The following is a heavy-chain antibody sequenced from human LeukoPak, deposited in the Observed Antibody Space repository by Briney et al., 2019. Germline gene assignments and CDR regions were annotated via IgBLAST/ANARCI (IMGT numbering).Heavy chain of an antibody. V-gene: IGHV3-30*03. Sequence: PGRSLRLSCAASGFTFSSYGMHWVRQAPGKGLEWVAVISYDGSNKYYADSVKGRFTISRDNSKNTLYLQMNSLRADDTAVYYCAMKAVPRPRLHAFDFWGQGTVVSVSS. J-gene: IGHJ3*01. CDR1: GFTFSSYG. CDR3: AMKAVPRPRLHAFDF. D-gene: IGHD6-25*01. CDR2: ISYDGSNK.